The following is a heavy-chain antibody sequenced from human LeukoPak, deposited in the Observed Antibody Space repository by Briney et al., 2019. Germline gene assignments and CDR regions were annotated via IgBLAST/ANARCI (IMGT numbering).Heavy chain of an antibody. CDR3: AKSSKYYGSGSYYRTLYYYYYGMDV. J-gene: IGHJ6*02. CDR2: ISGSGGST. V-gene: IGHV3-23*01. D-gene: IGHD3-10*01. Sequence: PGGSLRLSCAASGFTFSSYAMSGVRQAPGKGLEWVSAISGSGGSTYYADSVKGRFTISRDNSKNTLYLQMNSLRAEDAAVYYCAKSSKYYGSGSYYRTLYYYYYGMDVWGQGTTVTVSS. CDR1: GFTFSSYA.